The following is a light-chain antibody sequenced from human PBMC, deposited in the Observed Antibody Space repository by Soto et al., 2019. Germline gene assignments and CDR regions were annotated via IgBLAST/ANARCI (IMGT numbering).Light chain of an antibody. Sequence: DIVMTQSPLSLPVTPGEPASISCRSSQSLLHSKGYNYLDWYLQKPGQSPQLLIYLGSNRASGVPDRFSGSGSGTDFTLRISRVEAEDVGVYYCMEGRQTPYTFGQGTTLDLK. CDR1: QSLLHSKGYNY. V-gene: IGKV2-28*01. CDR3: MEGRQTPYT. CDR2: LGS. J-gene: IGKJ2*01.